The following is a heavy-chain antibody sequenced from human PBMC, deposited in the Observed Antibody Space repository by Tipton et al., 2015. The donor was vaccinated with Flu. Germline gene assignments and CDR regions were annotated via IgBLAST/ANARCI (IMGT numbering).Heavy chain of an antibody. J-gene: IGHJ3*01. V-gene: IGHV4-4*07. CDR2: IYSSGTI. CDR1: GGSVSAYY. CDR3: ARVIGGDNPADNAFDF. D-gene: IGHD4-17*01. Sequence: TLSLTCSVSGGSVSAYYWTWIRQPAGKGLEWIGRIYSSGTIDYNPSLKSRVTMSVEKSKNQIFLRLSSVTAADTAVYYCARVIGGDNPADNAFDFWGQGTKVTVSS.